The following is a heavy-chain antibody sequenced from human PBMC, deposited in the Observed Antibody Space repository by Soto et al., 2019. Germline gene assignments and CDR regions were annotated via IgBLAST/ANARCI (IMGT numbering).Heavy chain of an antibody. CDR3: AKGPTTVSSSVYYYYMDV. CDR1: GFTFSSYA. D-gene: IGHD4-4*01. J-gene: IGHJ6*03. CDR2: ISGRGGST. Sequence: EVQLLESGGGLVQPGGSLRLSCATSGFTFSSYAMIWVRQAPGKGLEWVSAISGRGGSTYYADSVKGRFTISRDNSKNTLYLHMNSLRAEDTAVYYFAKGPTTVSSSVYYYYMDVWGKGTTVTVSS. V-gene: IGHV3-23*01.